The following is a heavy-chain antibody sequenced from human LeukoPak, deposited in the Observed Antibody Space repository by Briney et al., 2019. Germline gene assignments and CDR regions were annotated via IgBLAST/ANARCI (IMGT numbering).Heavy chain of an antibody. CDR3: ARDLYDFWSGYYPNYFDY. J-gene: IGHJ4*02. CDR2: ISYDGSNK. V-gene: IGHV3-30-3*01. D-gene: IGHD3-3*01. Sequence: PGRSLRLSCAASGFTFSSYAMHWVRQAPGKGLEWVAVISYDGSNKYYADSVKGRFTISRDNSKNTLYLQMNSLRAEDTAVYYCARDLYDFWSGYYPNYFDYWGQGTLVTVSS. CDR1: GFTFSSYA.